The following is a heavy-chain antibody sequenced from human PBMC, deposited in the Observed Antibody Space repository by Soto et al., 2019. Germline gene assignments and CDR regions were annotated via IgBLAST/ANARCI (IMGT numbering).Heavy chain of an antibody. J-gene: IGHJ6*02. V-gene: IGHV3-30-3*01. CDR1: GFTFSSYA. CDR2: ISYDGSNK. D-gene: IGHD3-3*01. CDR3: AREPSREWSLGYYYYYGMDV. Sequence: QVQLVESGGGVVQPGRSLRLSCAASGFTFSSYAMHWVRQAPGKGLEWVAVISYDGSNKYYADSVKGRFTISRDNSKNTLYLQMNSLRAEDTAVYYCAREPSREWSLGYYYYYGMDVWGQGTTVTVSS.